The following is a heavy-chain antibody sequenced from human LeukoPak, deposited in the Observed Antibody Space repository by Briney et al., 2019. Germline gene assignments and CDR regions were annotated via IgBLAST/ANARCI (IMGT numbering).Heavy chain of an antibody. CDR2: ISYDGSNT. V-gene: IGHV3-30*02. Sequence: PGGSLRLSWAASGXTFSSYGMHWVPQAPGKGLEGVTFISYDGSNTYYADSVNGRFTISIYNCKDTLYRQMNSLRAEDTAVSYCAKDRNDYGDCPDYWGQGTLVTVSS. CDR1: GXTFSSYG. D-gene: IGHD4-17*01. J-gene: IGHJ4*02. CDR3: AKDRNDYGDCPDY.